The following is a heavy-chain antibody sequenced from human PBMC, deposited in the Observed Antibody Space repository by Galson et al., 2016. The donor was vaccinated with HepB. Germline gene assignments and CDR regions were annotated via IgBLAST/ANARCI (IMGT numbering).Heavy chain of an antibody. CDR2: ISGSGGST. Sequence: SLRLSCAASGFTFSSYAMSWVRQAPGKGLEWVSGISGSGGSTYYADSVKGRFTFSRDNSKNTLYLQMNSLRAEDTAVYYCAKVAPDYDFWSGYTVHYYFDYWGQGTLVTVSS. J-gene: IGHJ4*02. V-gene: IGHV3-23*01. CDR3: AKVAPDYDFWSGYTVHYYFDY. D-gene: IGHD3-3*01. CDR1: GFTFSSYA.